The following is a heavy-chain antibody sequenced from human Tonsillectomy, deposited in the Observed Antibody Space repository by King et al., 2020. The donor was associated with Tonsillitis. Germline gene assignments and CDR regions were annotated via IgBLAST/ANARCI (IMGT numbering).Heavy chain of an antibody. CDR3: AKDSDCSGGSGYSGLNWFDP. J-gene: IGHJ5*02. D-gene: IGHD2-15*01. V-gene: IGHV4-59*01. CDR2: IYSSGST. Sequence: QLQESGPGLVKPSETLSLTCTVSGGSISTYYWSWIRQPPGKGLEWVGDIYSSGSTNYNPSLKSRVTISVDTSKNQFSLKLSSVTAADTAVYYCAKDSDCSGGSGYSGLNWFDPWGQGTLVTVSS. CDR1: GGSISTYY.